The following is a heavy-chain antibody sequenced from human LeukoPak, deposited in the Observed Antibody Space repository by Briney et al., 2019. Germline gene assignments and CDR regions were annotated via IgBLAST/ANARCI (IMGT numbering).Heavy chain of an antibody. CDR1: GYTFTSYG. CDR3: ARWGSHFDY. V-gene: IGHV1-18*01. Sequence: VASVKVSCKASGYTFTSYGISWVRQAPGQGLEWMGWISAYNGNTNYAQKLQGRVTITADKSTSTAYMELSSLRSEDTAVYYCARWGSHFDYWGQGTLVTVSS. D-gene: IGHD7-27*01. J-gene: IGHJ4*02. CDR2: ISAYNGNT.